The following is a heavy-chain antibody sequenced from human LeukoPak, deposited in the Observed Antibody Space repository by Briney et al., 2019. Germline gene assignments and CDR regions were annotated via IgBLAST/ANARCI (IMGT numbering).Heavy chain of an antibody. CDR2: INHSGST. Sequence: PSETLPLTCAVYGGSFSGYYWSWIRQPPGKGLEWIGEINHSGSTNYNPSLKSRVTISVDTSKNQFSLKLSSVTAADTAVYYCARPFGDTAMVFDYWGQGTLVTVSS. V-gene: IGHV4-34*01. CDR1: GGSFSGYY. D-gene: IGHD5-18*01. CDR3: ARPFGDTAMVFDY. J-gene: IGHJ4*02.